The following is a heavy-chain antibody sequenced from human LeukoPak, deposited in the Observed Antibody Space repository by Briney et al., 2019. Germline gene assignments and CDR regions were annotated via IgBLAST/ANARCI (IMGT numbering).Heavy chain of an antibody. V-gene: IGHV3-15*01. Sequence: PGGSLRLSCAASGFTFSNAWMSWVRQAPGKGLEWVGRIKSETDGGTIDYAVPVKGRVIISRDDSKNTLYLQMNSLKTEDTAVYYRAKDHGSGSYYYDSWGQGTLVTVSS. CDR2: IKSETDGGTI. CDR3: AKDHGSGSYYYDS. J-gene: IGHJ4*02. CDR1: GFTFSNAW. D-gene: IGHD3-10*01.